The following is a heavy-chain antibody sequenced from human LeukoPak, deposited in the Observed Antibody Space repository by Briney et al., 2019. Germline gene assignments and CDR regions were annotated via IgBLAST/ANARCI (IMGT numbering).Heavy chain of an antibody. CDR3: ARRPMVRGVIDY. CDR2: INHSGST. J-gene: IGHJ4*02. V-gene: IGHV4-34*01. D-gene: IGHD3-10*01. Sequence: PSLAGPDGRGSCRGNYWSWILTPPVKGLEWIGEINHSGSTNYNPSLKSRVTISVDTSKNQFSLKLSSVTAADTAVYYCARRPMVRGVIDYWGQGTQVTVSS. CDR1: RGSCRGNY.